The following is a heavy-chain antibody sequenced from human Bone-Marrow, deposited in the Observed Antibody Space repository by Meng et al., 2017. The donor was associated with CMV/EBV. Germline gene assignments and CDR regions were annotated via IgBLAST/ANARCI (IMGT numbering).Heavy chain of an antibody. V-gene: IGHV3-15*01. CDR3: TTDKRGRITIFDY. J-gene: IGHJ4*02. CDR2: IKSKTDGGTT. CDR1: GFTFSNAW. D-gene: IGHD3-3*01. Sequence: GGSLRLSCAASGFTFSNAWMSWVRQAPGKGLEWVGRIKSKTDGGTTDYAAPVKGRFTISRDDSKNTLYLQMNSLKTEDTAVYYCTTDKRGRITIFDYWGQGKLVTVSS.